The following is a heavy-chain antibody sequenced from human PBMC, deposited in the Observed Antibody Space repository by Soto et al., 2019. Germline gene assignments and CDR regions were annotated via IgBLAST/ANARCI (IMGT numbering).Heavy chain of an antibody. Sequence: QVPLVQSGAEVKKHGASVKVSCKASGYTFTGYYMHWVRQAPGPGLEWMGWINPNSGGTNYAQKFQGWVTITRDTSISTAYMELSRLRSDDTAVYYCVRSSPELQAGDFDYWGQGTLVTVAA. J-gene: IGHJ4*02. CDR3: VRSSPELQAGDFDY. D-gene: IGHD6-19*01. CDR1: GYTFTGYY. V-gene: IGHV1-2*04. CDR2: INPNSGGT.